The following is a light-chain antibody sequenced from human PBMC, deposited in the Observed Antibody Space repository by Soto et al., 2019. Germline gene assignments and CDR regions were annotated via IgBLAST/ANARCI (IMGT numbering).Light chain of an antibody. CDR1: QSVSSR. J-gene: IGKJ4*01. Sequence: EIVMTQSPGTLSLSPGERATLSCRASQSVSSRLAWYQQKPGQAPRLLISGASSRATGIPDRFSGSGSGTDFTLTISRLEPEDFVVYYCQQYGSSPLTFGGGTKVDI. CDR3: QQYGSSPLT. V-gene: IGKV3-20*01. CDR2: GAS.